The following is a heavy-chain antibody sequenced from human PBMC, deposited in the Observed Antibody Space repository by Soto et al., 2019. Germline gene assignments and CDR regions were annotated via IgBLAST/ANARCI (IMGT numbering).Heavy chain of an antibody. Sequence: EVQLLESGGGLVQPGGSLRLSCAASGFTFSSYAMSWVRQAPGKGLEWVSAISGSGGSTYYADSVKGRFTISRDNSKNTLYLQMNSLRAEDTAVYYCAKVMTAAKYYYSGMDVWGQGTTVTVSS. D-gene: IGHD6-13*01. J-gene: IGHJ6*02. V-gene: IGHV3-23*01. CDR2: ISGSGGST. CDR1: GFTFSSYA. CDR3: AKVMTAAKYYYSGMDV.